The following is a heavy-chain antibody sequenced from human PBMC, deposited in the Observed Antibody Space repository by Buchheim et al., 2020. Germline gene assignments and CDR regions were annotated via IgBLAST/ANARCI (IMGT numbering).Heavy chain of an antibody. D-gene: IGHD6-19*01. V-gene: IGHV3-7*01. CDR1: GFTLSNYW. Sequence: EVQLVESGGGLVQPGGSLRLSCAASGFTLSNYWMSWVRQAPGKGLEWVANMMQDGTEKYSVDSPMGRFTISSDNAKNSLYLQMNSLRAEDTAVYYCARGRYSSGWYFDYWGQGIL. CDR2: MMQDGTEK. J-gene: IGHJ4*02. CDR3: ARGRYSSGWYFDY.